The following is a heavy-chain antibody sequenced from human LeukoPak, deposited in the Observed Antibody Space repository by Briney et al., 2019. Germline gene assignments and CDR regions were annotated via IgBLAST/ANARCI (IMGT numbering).Heavy chain of an antibody. D-gene: IGHD6-19*01. CDR1: GFTFSSYD. V-gene: IGHV3-13*01. CDR3: ARGLGYSSTAPDNWFDP. Sequence: PGGSLRLSCAASGFTFSSYDMHWVRQATGKGLEWGSAIGTAGDTYYPGSVKGRFTISRENAKNSLYLQMSSLRAGDTAVYYCARGLGYSSTAPDNWFDPWGQGTLVTVSS. CDR2: IGTAGDT. J-gene: IGHJ5*02.